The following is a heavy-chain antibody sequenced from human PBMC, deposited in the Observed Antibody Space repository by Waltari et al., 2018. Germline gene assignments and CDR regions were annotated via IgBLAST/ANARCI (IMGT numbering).Heavy chain of an antibody. J-gene: IGHJ4*02. Sequence: QVQLVESGGGVVQPGGSLRLSCAASGFTFGSYGWHGVRQEPGTGLEWVAFIRYDGSNKDYADSVKGRFTISRDNSKNTLYLQMNSLRAEDTAVYYCAKGWAWRIDYWGQGTLVTVSS. CDR1: GFTFGSYG. D-gene: IGHD1-1*01. V-gene: IGHV3-30*02. CDR2: IRYDGSNK. CDR3: AKGWAWRIDY.